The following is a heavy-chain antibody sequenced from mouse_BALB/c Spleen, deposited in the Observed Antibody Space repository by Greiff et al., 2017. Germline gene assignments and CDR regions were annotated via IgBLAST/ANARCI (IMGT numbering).Heavy chain of an antibody. D-gene: IGHD4-1*01. V-gene: IGHV2-2*02. Sequence: VQLVESGPGLVQPSQSLSITCTVSGFSLTSYGVHWVRQSPGKGLEWLGVIWSGGSTDYNAAFISRLSISKDNSKSQVFFKMNSLQANDTAIYYCAAEGLGRAFDYWGQGTTLTVSS. CDR3: AAEGLGRAFDY. CDR1: GFSLTSYG. J-gene: IGHJ2*01. CDR2: IWSGGST.